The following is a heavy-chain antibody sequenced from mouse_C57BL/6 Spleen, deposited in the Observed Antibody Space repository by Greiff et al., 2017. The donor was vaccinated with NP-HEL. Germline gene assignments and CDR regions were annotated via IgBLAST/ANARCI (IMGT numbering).Heavy chain of an antibody. CDR3: ARRGMDY. J-gene: IGHJ2*01. V-gene: IGHV1-69*01. Sequence: QVHVKQPGAELVMPGASVKLSCKASGYTFTSYWMHWVKQRPGQGLEWIGEIDPSDSYTNYNQKFKGKSTLTVDKSSSTAYMQLSSLTSEDSAVYYCARRGMDYWGQGTTLTVSS. CDR1: GYTFTSYW. CDR2: IDPSDSYT.